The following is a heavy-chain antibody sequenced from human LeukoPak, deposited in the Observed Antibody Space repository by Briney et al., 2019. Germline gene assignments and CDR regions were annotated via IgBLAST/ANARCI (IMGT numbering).Heavy chain of an antibody. CDR2: IIPLWGTA. V-gene: IGHV1-69*05. CDR1: GGTLSSYS. Sequence: SVKVSCKASGGTLSSYSINWVRQAPGQGLEWMGGIIPLWGTANYAQKFQGRVTINTDESSSTAYMELSSLRSEDTGMYYCAREEINMARGVMEDWGQGTLVTVSS. J-gene: IGHJ4*02. CDR3: AREEINMARGVMED. D-gene: IGHD3-10*01.